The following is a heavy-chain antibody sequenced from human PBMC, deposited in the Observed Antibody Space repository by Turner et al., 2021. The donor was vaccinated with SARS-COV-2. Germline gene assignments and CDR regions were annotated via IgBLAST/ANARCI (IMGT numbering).Heavy chain of an antibody. CDR3: AKDLWPYGDYARFDY. J-gene: IGHJ4*02. CDR1: GFTFSSYA. Sequence: EVQLVESGGGLVQPGGSLRLSCAASGFTFSSYAMSWVRQAPGKGLEWVSAISGSGRSTYYADSVKGRFTISRDNSKNTLYLQMNSLRAEDTAIYYCAKDLWPYGDYARFDYWGQGTLVTVSS. D-gene: IGHD4-17*01. V-gene: IGHV3-23*04. CDR2: ISGSGRST.